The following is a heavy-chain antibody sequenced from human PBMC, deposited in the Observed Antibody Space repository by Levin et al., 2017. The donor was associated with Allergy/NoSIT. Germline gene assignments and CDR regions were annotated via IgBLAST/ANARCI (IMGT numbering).Heavy chain of an antibody. CDR3: ATARTFDY. V-gene: IGHV3-7*01. CDR1: GFTFSSYW. J-gene: IGHJ4*02. CDR2: IKQDGSEK. Sequence: GESLKISCVASGFTFSSYWMNWVRQAPGKGLEWVANIKQDGSEKYYVDSVKGRFTISRDNAKNSLYLQMNSLRAEDTAVYYCATARTFDYWGQGTLVTVSA.